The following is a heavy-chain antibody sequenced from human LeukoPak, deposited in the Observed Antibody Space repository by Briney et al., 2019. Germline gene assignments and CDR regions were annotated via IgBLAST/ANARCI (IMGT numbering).Heavy chain of an antibody. CDR2: IYYSGST. CDR1: GGSISSNSYY. CDR3: ARVQWFTRRYYYYYYMDV. V-gene: IGHV4-61*10. J-gene: IGHJ6*03. D-gene: IGHD3-10*01. Sequence: SQTLSLTCTVSGGSISSNSYYWSWIRQPAGKGLEWIGYIYYSGSTNYNPSLKSRVTISVDTSKNQFSLKLSSVTAADTAVYYCARVQWFTRRYYYYYYMDVWGKGTTVTVSS.